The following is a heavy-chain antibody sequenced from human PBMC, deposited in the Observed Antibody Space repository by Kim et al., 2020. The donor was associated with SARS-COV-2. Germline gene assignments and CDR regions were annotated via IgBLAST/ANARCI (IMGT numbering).Heavy chain of an antibody. Sequence: ASVKVSCKASGYTFTSYAMNWVRQAPGQGLEWMGWINTNTGNPTYAQGFTGRFVFSLDTSVSTAYLQISSLKAEDTAVYYCARSRRSPPGIWFGELLVGDYNWFDPWGQGTLVTVSS. J-gene: IGHJ5*02. CDR3: ARSRRSPPGIWFGELLVGDYNWFDP. V-gene: IGHV7-4-1*02. D-gene: IGHD3-10*01. CDR1: GYTFTSYA. CDR2: INTNTGNP.